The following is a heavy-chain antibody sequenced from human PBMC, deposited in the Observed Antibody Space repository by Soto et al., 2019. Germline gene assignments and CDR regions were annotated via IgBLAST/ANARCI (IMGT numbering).Heavy chain of an antibody. CDR1: GLTFSNYA. CDR3: AKNQERELPRVIDF. Sequence: PGGSLRLSCATSGLTFSNYAMSWVRQSPGGGLEWVSSMSGSSSTTYYADSVRGRFTISRDRYKNTLYLQMSGLRAEDTALYYCAKNQERELPRVIDFWGQGTLVTVSS. V-gene: IGHV3-23*01. CDR2: MSGSSSTT. D-gene: IGHD1-7*01. J-gene: IGHJ4*02.